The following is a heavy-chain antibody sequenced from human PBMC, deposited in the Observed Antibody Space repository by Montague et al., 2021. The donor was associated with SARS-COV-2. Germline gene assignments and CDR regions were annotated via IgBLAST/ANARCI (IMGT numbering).Heavy chain of an antibody. J-gene: IGHJ6*02. CDR3: ARDLCNLYDFWCTSYGMDV. CDR1: GGSISSGGYY. V-gene: IGHV4-31*03. Sequence: TLSLTRTVSGGSISSGGYYWSWIRQHPGKGLEWIGYIYYSGSTYHTPSPKSRVTISVDTSKNQFSLKLSSVTAADTAVYYCARDLCNLYDFWCTSYGMDVWGQGTTVTVS. CDR2: IYYSGST. D-gene: IGHD3-3*01.